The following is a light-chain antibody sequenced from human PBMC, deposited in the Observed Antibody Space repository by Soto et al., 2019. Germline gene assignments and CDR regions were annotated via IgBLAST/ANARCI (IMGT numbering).Light chain of an antibody. CDR1: SSDVGGYNF. Sequence: QSALTQPASVSGSPGQSITISCTGTSSDVGGYNFVSWYRQHPGKAPRLMIFEVNNRLSGVSDRFSGSKSDNTACLTISGLQAEDEADYYCSSYTFSSTLVVFGGGTKLTVL. J-gene: IGLJ3*02. CDR2: EVN. CDR3: SSYTFSSTLVV. V-gene: IGLV2-14*01.